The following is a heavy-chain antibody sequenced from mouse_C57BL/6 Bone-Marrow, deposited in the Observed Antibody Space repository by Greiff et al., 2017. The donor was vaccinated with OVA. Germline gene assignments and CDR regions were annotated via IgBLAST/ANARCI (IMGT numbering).Heavy chain of an antibody. CDR1: GFTFSSYA. CDR3: ARWLRWFAY. D-gene: IGHD2-2*01. CDR2: ISDGGSYT. V-gene: IGHV5-4*01. J-gene: IGHJ3*01. Sequence: EVQLVESGGGLVKPGGSLKLSCAASGFTFSSYAMSWVRQTPEKRLEWVATISDGGSYTYYPDNVKGRFTISRDNAKNNLYLQMSHLKSEDTAMYYCARWLRWFAYWGQGTLVTVSA.